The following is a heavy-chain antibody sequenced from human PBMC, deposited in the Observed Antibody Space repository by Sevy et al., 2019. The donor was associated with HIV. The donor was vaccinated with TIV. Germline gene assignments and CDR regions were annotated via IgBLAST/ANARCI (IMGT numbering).Heavy chain of an antibody. CDR1: GFILSSYS. CDR3: ARVGIVVGGAFDI. J-gene: IGHJ3*02. D-gene: IGHD2-15*01. Sequence: GGSLRLSCAASGFILSSYSMNWVRQAPGKGLEWVSYISSSSSTIYYADSVKGRFTISRDNAKNSLYLQMNSLRAEDTAVYYCARVGIVVGGAFDIWGQGPMVTVSS. V-gene: IGHV3-48*01. CDR2: ISSSSSTI.